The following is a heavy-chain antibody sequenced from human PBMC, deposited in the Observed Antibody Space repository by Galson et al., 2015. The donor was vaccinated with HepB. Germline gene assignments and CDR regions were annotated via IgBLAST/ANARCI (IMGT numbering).Heavy chain of an antibody. J-gene: IGHJ6*02. V-gene: IGHV3-21*01. Sequence: SLRLSCAASGFTFSSYSMNWVRQAPGKGLEWVSSISSSSSYIYYADSVKGRFTISRDNAKNSLYLQMNSLRAEDTAVYYCATHYGSGIKVYYYGMDVWGQGTTVTVSS. D-gene: IGHD3-10*01. CDR1: GFTFSSYS. CDR3: ATHYGSGIKVYYYGMDV. CDR2: ISSSSSYI.